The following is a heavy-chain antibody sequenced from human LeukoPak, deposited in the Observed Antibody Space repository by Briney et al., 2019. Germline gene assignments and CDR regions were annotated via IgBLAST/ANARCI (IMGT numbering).Heavy chain of an antibody. CDR1: GFTVSSNY. CDR3: ARETVAGTAN. Sequence: QSVGSLRLSCAASGFTVSSNYMSWVRQAPGEGLEWVSVIYSGGSTYYADSVKGRFTISRDNSKNTLYLQMNSLRAEDTAVYYCARETVAGTANWGQGTLVTVSS. J-gene: IGHJ4*02. CDR2: IYSGGST. V-gene: IGHV3-66*02. D-gene: IGHD6-19*01.